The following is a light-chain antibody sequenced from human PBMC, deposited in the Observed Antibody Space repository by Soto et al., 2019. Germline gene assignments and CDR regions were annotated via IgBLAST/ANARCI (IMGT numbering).Light chain of an antibody. CDR1: QSVGSN. V-gene: IGKV3-15*01. CDR2: GAS. Sequence: EIVMTQSPVTLSVSPGETANLSCRASQSVGSNLAWYQQKPGQAPRLLIYGASTRAAGIPARFTGSGSGTEFTLTISSLQSDDFAVYICHQYNTWLAATFGQGTKLEIQ. J-gene: IGKJ2*01. CDR3: HQYNTWLAAT.